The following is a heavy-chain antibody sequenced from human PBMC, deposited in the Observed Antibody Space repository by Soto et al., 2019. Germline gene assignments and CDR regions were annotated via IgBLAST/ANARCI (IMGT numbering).Heavy chain of an antibody. J-gene: IGHJ4*02. CDR3: ATLYYEILTGAFDY. CDR1: GFTFSSYW. V-gene: IGHV3-74*01. CDR2: INSDGSST. Sequence: GGSLRLSCAASGFTFSSYWMPWVRQAPGKGLVWVSRINSDGSSTSYADSVKGRFTISRDNAKNTLYLQMNSLRAEDTAVYYCATLYYEILTGAFDYGCQGTLVTVSS. D-gene: IGHD3-9*01.